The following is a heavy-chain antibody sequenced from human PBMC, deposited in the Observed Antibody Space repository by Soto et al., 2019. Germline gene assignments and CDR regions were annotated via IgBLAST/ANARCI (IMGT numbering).Heavy chain of an antibody. V-gene: IGHV3-23*01. CDR2: VSPNGQGI. CDR3: AKDRDYPRDYFHY. D-gene: IGHD3-10*01. Sequence: GGSLRLSCASSGFTLGRYGMSWVRQAPGKGLEWVSAVSPNGQGIYYADSVRGRFTISRDFSKNTVFLHMDSLRAEDTAVYYCAKDRDYPRDYFHYWGQGTLVTVSS. J-gene: IGHJ4*02. CDR1: GFTLGRYG.